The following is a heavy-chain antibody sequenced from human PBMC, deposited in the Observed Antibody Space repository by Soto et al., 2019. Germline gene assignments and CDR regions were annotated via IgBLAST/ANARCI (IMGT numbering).Heavy chain of an antibody. Sequence: QVQLVQSGAEVKRPGSSVKVSCESSGDTFNSYVISWVRQAPGQGLEWMGGIIPIIGVTHYAQKFQGRVTMSALSSTGTAYMELTNLVFEDTALYYCARESLGAKGADHWGQGTLVTVSS. V-gene: IGHV1-69*17. J-gene: IGHJ4*02. CDR1: GDTFNSYV. CDR3: ARESLGAKGADH. D-gene: IGHD3-16*01. CDR2: IIPIIGVT.